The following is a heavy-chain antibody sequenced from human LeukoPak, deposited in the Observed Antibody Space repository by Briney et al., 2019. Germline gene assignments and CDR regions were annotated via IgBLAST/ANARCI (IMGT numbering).Heavy chain of an antibody. V-gene: IGHV4-30-2*01. CDR1: GGSISSSGYS. Sequence: PSETLSLTCTVSGGSISSSGYSWNWIRQPPGKGLEWIGYIYHSGSTYYNPSLKSRVTISVDRSKNQFSLSLSSVTAADTAVYYCARGYQLPPFDYWGQGTLVTVSS. CDR2: IYHSGST. CDR3: ARGYQLPPFDY. J-gene: IGHJ4*02. D-gene: IGHD2-2*01.